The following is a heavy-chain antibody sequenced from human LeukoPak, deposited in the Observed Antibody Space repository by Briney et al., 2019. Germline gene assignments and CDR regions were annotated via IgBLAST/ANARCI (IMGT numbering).Heavy chain of an antibody. CDR3: AEDLGVQWRLPYYSDY. J-gene: IGHJ4*02. CDR2: ISYDGSNK. Sequence: PGGSLRLSCAASGFIFSIYGMHWVRQAPGKGLEWVAVISYDGSNKYYADSVKGRFTISRDNSKNTLYLQMNSLRGEDTAVYYCAEDLGVQWRLPYYSDYWGQGTLVTVSS. CDR1: GFIFSIYG. V-gene: IGHV3-30*18. D-gene: IGHD3-3*01.